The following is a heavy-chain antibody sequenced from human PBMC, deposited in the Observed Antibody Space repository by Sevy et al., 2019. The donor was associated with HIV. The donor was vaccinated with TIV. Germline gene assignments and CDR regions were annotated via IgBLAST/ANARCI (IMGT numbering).Heavy chain of an antibody. J-gene: IGHJ6*02. V-gene: IGHV3-53*01. CDR2: IYSGGST. D-gene: IGHD6-19*01. CDR1: GFTVSSNY. Sequence: GGSLRLSCAASGFTVSSNYMSWVRQAPGKGLEWVSVIYSGGSTYYADSVKGRFTISRDNSKNTLYLQMNSLRAEETAVYYCARGIAVAGISYYGMDVWGQGTTVTVSS. CDR3: ARGIAVAGISYYGMDV.